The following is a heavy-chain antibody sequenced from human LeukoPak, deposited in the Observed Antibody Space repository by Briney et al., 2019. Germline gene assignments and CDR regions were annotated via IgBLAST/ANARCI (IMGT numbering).Heavy chain of an antibody. Sequence: SGTLSLTCAVSSGSIFSSNWWSWVRQPPGKGLEWIGQIFHSGSTNYNPSLKSRVTISVDTSKNQFSLKLSSVTAADTAVYYCARDFLGYYDSSGYNWFDPWGQGTLVTVSS. V-gene: IGHV4-4*02. CDR2: IFHSGST. CDR3: ARDFLGYYDSSGYNWFDP. J-gene: IGHJ5*02. D-gene: IGHD3-22*01. CDR1: SGSIFSSNW.